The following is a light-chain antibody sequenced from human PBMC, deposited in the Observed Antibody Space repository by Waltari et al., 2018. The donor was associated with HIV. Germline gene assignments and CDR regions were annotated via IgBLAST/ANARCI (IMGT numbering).Light chain of an antibody. CDR1: QSVLYSSNNKNY. CDR2: WAS. Sequence: DIVMTQSPDSLVVSLGERATINCKSSQSVLYSSNNKNYLAWYQQKPGQPPKLLIYWASTRESGVPDRFSGSGSGRDFTLTISSLQAEDVAVYYCQQYYSTPYTFDHATKLEI. CDR3: QQYYSTPYT. J-gene: IGKJ2*01. V-gene: IGKV4-1*01.